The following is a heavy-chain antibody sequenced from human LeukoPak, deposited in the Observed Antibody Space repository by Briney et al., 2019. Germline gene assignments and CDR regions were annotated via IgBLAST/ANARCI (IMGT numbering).Heavy chain of an antibody. CDR3: AKEEGPGSSSGAFDI. D-gene: IGHD1-1*01. J-gene: IGHJ3*02. V-gene: IGHV3-23*01. CDR2: ISGSGGST. Sequence: PGGSLRLSCAGSGFTFSSYAMSWVRQAPGKGLEWVSAISGSGGSTYYADSVKGRFTISKDNSKNTLYLQMKSLRAEDTAVYYCAKEEGPGSSSGAFDIWGQGTMVTVSS. CDR1: GFTFSSYA.